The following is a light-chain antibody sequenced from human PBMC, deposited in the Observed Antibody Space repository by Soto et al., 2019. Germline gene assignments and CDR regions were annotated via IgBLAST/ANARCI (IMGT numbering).Light chain of an antibody. CDR2: GSS. V-gene: IGLV1-40*01. CDR3: QSYDSSLSVV. Sequence: QAVVTQPPSVSGAPGQRATISCTGSSANIGAGYDVHWYQQLPGTAPKLLIYGSSNRPSGVPDRFSGSKSGTSASLAITGLQAEDEADYYCQSYDSSLSVVFGGGTKVTVL. CDR1: SANIGAGYD. J-gene: IGLJ2*01.